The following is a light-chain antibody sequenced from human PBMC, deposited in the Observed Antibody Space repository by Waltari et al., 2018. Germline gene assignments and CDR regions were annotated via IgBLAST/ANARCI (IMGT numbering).Light chain of an antibody. V-gene: IGLV4-69*01. CDR2: VNSDGSH. CDR3: QTGGHGTWV. J-gene: IGLJ3*02. Sequence: QLLLTQSPSASASLGASVKLTCTLSSGHTSNIIAWHQQQPEKGPRYLMKVNSDGSHSKGDEIPDRFSGSSSGAERYLTISRVQSEDEADYYCQTGGHGTWVFGGGTKLTVL. CDR1: SGHTSNI.